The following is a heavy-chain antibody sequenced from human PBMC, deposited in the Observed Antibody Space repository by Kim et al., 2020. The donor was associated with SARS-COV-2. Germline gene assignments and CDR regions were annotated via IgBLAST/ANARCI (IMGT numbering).Heavy chain of an antibody. J-gene: IGHJ6*02. CDR1: GGSFSGYY. CDR3: ARGWHDFWSGYYCCYYYGMDV. V-gene: IGHV4-34*01. D-gene: IGHD3-3*01. CDR2: INHSGST. Sequence: SETLSLTCAVYGGSFSGYYWSWIRQPPGKGLEWIGEINHSGSTNYNPSLKSRVTISVDTSKNQFSLKLSSVTAADTAVYYCARGWHDFWSGYYCCYYYGMDVWGQGTTVTVSS.